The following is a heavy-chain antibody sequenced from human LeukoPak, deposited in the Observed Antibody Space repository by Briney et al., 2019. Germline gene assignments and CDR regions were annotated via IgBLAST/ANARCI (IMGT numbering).Heavy chain of an antibody. CDR3: VRDYGGSSPFDY. V-gene: IGHV3-21*01. D-gene: IGHD4-23*01. Sequence: GGSLRLSCAASRFTFSSYSMNWVRQAPGKGLEWVSSISSSSSYIYYADSVKGRFTISRDNAKNSLYLQMNSLRADDTAAYYCVRDYGGSSPFDYWGQGTLVTVSS. J-gene: IGHJ4*02. CDR1: RFTFSSYS. CDR2: ISSSSSYI.